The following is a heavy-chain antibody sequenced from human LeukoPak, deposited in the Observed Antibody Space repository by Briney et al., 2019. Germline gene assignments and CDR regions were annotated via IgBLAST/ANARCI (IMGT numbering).Heavy chain of an antibody. Sequence: GGSLRLSCAASGFTFSSYSMNWVRQAPGKGLEWISYISTSTTTIYYANSVKGRFTISRDNAKKSLYLQMNSLRVEDTGVYYCASWGEGALDNWGQGTLVTVSS. CDR2: ISTSTTTI. D-gene: IGHD1-26*01. V-gene: IGHV3-48*01. CDR1: GFTFSSYS. J-gene: IGHJ4*02. CDR3: ASWGEGALDN.